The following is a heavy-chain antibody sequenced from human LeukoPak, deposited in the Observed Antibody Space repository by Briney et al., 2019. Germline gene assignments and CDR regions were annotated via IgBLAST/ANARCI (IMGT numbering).Heavy chain of an antibody. Sequence: GASVKVSCKASGYTFTSYGITWVRQAPGQGLEWMGWISAYNGNTNYAQKLQGRVTMTTDTSTSTAYMELRSLRSDDTAVYYCARDVDTAMVYSPYYYYYYMDVWGKGTTVTVSS. D-gene: IGHD5-18*01. CDR2: ISAYNGNT. V-gene: IGHV1-18*04. CDR1: GYTFTSYG. CDR3: ARDVDTAMVYSPYYYYYYMDV. J-gene: IGHJ6*03.